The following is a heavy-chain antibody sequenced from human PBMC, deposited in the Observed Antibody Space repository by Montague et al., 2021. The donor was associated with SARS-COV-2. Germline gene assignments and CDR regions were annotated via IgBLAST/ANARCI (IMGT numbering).Heavy chain of an antibody. Sequence: TLSLTCTVSGDSVSSEIYYWSWIRQPAGKGLEWIGRIYTSGSTNYNPSLRSRVTISVDTSKNQFSLRLSSVTAADTAVYYCARIGANHDRYFDSWGQGTLVTVSS. CDR2: IYTSGST. D-gene: IGHD1-14*01. V-gene: IGHV4-61*02. CDR1: GDSVSSEIYY. J-gene: IGHJ4*02. CDR3: ARIGANHDRYFDS.